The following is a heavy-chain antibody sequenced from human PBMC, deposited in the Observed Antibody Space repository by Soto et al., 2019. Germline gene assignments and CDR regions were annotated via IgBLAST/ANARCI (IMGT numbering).Heavy chain of an antibody. CDR3: ASGEMRYYYDSSGYRIDY. V-gene: IGHV1-69*13. Sequence: ASVKVSCKASGGTFSSYAISWVRQAPGQGLEWMGGIIPIFGTANYAQKFQGRVTITADESTSTAYMELSSLRSEDTAVYYCASGEMRYYYDSSGYRIDYWGQGTLVTVSS. CDR1: GGTFSSYA. CDR2: IIPIFGTA. D-gene: IGHD3-22*01. J-gene: IGHJ4*02.